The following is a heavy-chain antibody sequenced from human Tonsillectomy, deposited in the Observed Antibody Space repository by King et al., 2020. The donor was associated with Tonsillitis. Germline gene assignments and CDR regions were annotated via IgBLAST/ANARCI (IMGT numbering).Heavy chain of an antibody. J-gene: IGHJ4*02. Sequence: VQLVESGGGLVQPGGSLRLSCAASGFTFSNYWMHWVRQAPGKGLVWVSRINSDGSSPTYADSVKGRFTISRDNAKNTLYLQMNSLRVEDTAVYYCARVRYGGVNYFDYWGQGTLVTVSS. CDR3: ARVRYGGVNYFDY. CDR1: GFTFSNYW. CDR2: INSDGSSP. D-gene: IGHD5-12*01. V-gene: IGHV3-74*01.